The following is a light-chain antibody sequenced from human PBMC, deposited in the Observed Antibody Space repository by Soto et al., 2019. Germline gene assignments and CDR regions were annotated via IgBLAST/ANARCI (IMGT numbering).Light chain of an antibody. CDR1: SSDVGGYNY. Sequence: SALTQPASVSGSPGQSITISCTGTSSDVGGYNYVSWHQQHPGKAPKLIISEVRNRPSGVSNRFSGSKSGNTASLTISGLQAEDEADYYCSSYTSSSTPIYVFGTGTKLTVL. J-gene: IGLJ1*01. CDR2: EVR. V-gene: IGLV2-14*01. CDR3: SSYTSSSTPIYV.